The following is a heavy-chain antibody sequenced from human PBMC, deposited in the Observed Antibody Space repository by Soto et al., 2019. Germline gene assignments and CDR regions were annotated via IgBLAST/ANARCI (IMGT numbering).Heavy chain of an antibody. CDR1: GFTFSSYA. V-gene: IGHV3-23*01. D-gene: IGHD5-12*01. CDR2: ISGSGGST. Sequence: PGGSLRLSCAASGFTFSSYAMSWVRQAPGKGLEWVSAISGSGGSTYYADSVKGRFTISRDNSKNTLYLQMNSLRAEDTAVYYCAKLGYSGYPMINYMDVWGKGTTVTVSS. J-gene: IGHJ6*03. CDR3: AKLGYSGYPMINYMDV.